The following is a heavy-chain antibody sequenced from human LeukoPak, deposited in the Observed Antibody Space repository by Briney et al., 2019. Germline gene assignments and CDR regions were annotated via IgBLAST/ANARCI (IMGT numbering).Heavy chain of an antibody. D-gene: IGHD1-26*01. V-gene: IGHV4-4*07. J-gene: IGHJ4*02. CDR3: ASLGIVGATPDY. CDR1: GGSISSYY. CDR2: IYTSGST. Sequence: TSETLSLTCTVSGGSISSYYWSWIRQPAGKGLEWIGRIYTSGSTNYNPSLKSRVTMSVDTSKNQFSLKLSSVTAADTAVYYCASLGIVGATPDYWGQGTLVTVSS.